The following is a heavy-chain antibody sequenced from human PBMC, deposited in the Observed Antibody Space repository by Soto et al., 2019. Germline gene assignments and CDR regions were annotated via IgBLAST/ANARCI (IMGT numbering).Heavy chain of an antibody. CDR1: GGTFSSYT. Sequence: QVQLVQSGAEVKKPGSSVKVSCKASGGTFSSYTISWVRQAPGQGLEWMGRIIPILGIANYAQKFQGRVTISADKCTSTAYMELSSLRSEDTAVYYCASSVQYSSGCGYWGQGTLVTVSS. V-gene: IGHV1-69*02. J-gene: IGHJ4*02. CDR2: IIPILGIA. CDR3: ASSVQYSSGCGY. D-gene: IGHD6-19*01.